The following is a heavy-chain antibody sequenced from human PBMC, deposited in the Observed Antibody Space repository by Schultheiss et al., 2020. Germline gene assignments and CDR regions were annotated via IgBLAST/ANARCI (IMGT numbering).Heavy chain of an antibody. CDR2: IIPIFGTA. V-gene: IGHV1-69*13. Sequence: SVKVSCKASGGTFSSYAISWVRQAPGQGLEWMGGIIPIFGTANYAQKFQGRVTITADESTSTAYMELSSLRSDDTAVYYCARPPLRGYSSGWYLDWGQGTLVTVSS. D-gene: IGHD6-19*01. CDR1: GGTFSSYA. J-gene: IGHJ4*02. CDR3: ARPPLRGYSSGWYLD.